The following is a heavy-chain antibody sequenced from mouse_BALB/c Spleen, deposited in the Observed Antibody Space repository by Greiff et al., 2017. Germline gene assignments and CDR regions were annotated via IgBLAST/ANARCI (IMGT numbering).Heavy chain of an antibody. J-gene: IGHJ4*01. CDR3: ARGGARAPYAMDY. D-gene: IGHD3-1*01. Sequence: EVKLVESGGGLVKPGGSLKLSCAASGFTFSDYYMYWVRQTPEKRLEWVATISDGGSYTYYPDSVKGRFTISRDNAKNNLYLQMSSLKSEDTAMYYCARGGARAPYAMDYWGQGTSVTVSS. CDR1: GFTFSDYY. CDR2: ISDGGSYT. V-gene: IGHV5-4*02.